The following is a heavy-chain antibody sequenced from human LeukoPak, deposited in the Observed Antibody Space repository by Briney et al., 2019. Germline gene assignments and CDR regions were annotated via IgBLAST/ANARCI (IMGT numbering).Heavy chain of an antibody. CDR1: GFTFSSYG. D-gene: IGHD5-18*01. CDR2: ISGSGGST. V-gene: IGHV3-23*01. Sequence: GGSLRLSCAASGFTFSSYGMSWVRQAPGKGLEWVSAISGSGGSTYYADSVKGRFTISRDNSKNTLYLQMNSLRAEDTAVYYCARDVGIQLLVGDYFDYWGQGILVTASS. J-gene: IGHJ4*02. CDR3: ARDVGIQLLVGDYFDY.